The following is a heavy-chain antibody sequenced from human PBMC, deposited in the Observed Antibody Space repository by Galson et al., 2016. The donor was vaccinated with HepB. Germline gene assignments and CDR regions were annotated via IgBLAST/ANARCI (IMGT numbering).Heavy chain of an antibody. CDR2: IKRDGSET. D-gene: IGHD1/OR15-1a*01. J-gene: IGHJ4*02. Sequence: SLRLSCAASGFTFSNYWMSWIRQSPGKGLEWVGNIKRDGSETYYVDSVRGRFTISRDNARNSLYLQMNALRVDDTAVYYCASQLWNTAYWGQGTLVTVSS. CDR3: ASQLWNTAY. CDR1: GFTFSNYW. V-gene: IGHV3-7*03.